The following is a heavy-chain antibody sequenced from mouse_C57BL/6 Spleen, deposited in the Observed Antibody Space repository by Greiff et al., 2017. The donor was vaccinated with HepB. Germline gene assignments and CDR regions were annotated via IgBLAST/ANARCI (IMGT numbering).Heavy chain of an antibody. CDR2: IYPGSGST. J-gene: IGHJ2*01. V-gene: IGHV1-55*01. CDR3: AREDITTVVAPY. Sequence: QVQLQQPGAELVKPGASVKMSCKASGYTFTSYWITWVKQRPGQGLEWIGDIYPGSGSTNYNEKFKSKATLTVDTSSSTAYMQLSSLTSEDSAVYYCAREDITTVVAPYWGQGTTLTVSS. CDR1: GYTFTSYW. D-gene: IGHD1-1*01.